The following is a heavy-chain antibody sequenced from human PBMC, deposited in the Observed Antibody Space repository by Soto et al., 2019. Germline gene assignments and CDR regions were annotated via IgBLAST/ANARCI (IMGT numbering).Heavy chain of an antibody. CDR1: GGSFTSNNW. CDR3: SSRDPGTSVDY. D-gene: IGHD1-7*01. V-gene: IGHV4-4*02. Sequence: SETLSLTCAASGGSFTSNNWWTWVRQPPGQGLEWIGEIYRTGSTNYNPSLKSRVTISLDKSEHQFSLKVSSLTAADTAVYYCSSRDPGTSVDYWGQGTLVTVSS. J-gene: IGHJ4*02. CDR2: IYRTGST.